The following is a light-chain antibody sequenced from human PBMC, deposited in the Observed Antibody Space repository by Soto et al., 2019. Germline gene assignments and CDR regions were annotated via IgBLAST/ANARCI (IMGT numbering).Light chain of an antibody. V-gene: IGKV4-1*01. J-gene: IGKJ2*01. Sequence: DIVMTQSPDSLAVSLGERATINCKSSRSILNSSNNKNYLVWYQQKAGQSPKLLIYWASTRESGVPDRFSGSGSGTHFTLIISSLQAEDVPVYYCQQYYSTPYAFGQGTKLEIK. CDR2: WAS. CDR3: QQYYSTPYA. CDR1: RSILNSSNNKNY.